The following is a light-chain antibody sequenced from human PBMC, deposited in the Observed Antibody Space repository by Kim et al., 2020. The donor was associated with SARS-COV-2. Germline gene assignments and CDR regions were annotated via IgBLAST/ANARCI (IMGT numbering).Light chain of an antibody. V-gene: IGLV2-14*01. CDR2: DVT. J-gene: IGLJ3*02. CDR3: SSYTNTNTWV. CDR1: SSDVGGYIY. Sequence: QSALTQPASVSGSPGQSITISCTGTSSDVGGYIYVSWHQQHPDKAPKLIIYDVTKRPSGVSDRFSGSKSANTASLTVSGLQAEDEADYYCSSYTNTNTWVFGGGTQLTVL.